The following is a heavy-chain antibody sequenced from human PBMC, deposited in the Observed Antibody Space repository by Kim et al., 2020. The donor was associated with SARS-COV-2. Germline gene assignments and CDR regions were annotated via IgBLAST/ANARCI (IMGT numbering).Heavy chain of an antibody. D-gene: IGHD5-12*01. Sequence: SETLSLTCAVYGGSFSGYYWSWIRQPPGKGLEWIGEINHSGSTNYNPSLKSRVTISVDTSKNQFSLKLSSVTAADTAVYYCARERRWLLDYWGQGTLVTVSS. J-gene: IGHJ4*02. CDR2: INHSGST. CDR3: ARERRWLLDY. CDR1: GGSFSGYY. V-gene: IGHV4-34*01.